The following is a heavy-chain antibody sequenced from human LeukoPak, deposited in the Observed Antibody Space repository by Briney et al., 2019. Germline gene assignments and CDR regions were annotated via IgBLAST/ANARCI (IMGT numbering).Heavy chain of an antibody. CDR3: ARAQFSQYYYDSSGYSRLYYFDY. CDR2: ISAYNGNT. D-gene: IGHD3-22*01. CDR1: GGTFSSYA. J-gene: IGHJ4*02. Sequence: GASVKVSCKASGGTFSSYAISWVRQAPGQGLEWMGWISAYNGNTNYAQKLQGRVTMTTDTSTSTAYMELRSLRSDDTAVYYCARAQFSQYYYDSSGYSRLYYFDYWGQGTLVTVSS. V-gene: IGHV1-18*01.